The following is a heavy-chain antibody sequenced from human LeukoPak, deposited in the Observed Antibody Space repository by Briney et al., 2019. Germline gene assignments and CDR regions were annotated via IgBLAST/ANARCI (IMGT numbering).Heavy chain of an antibody. V-gene: IGHV3-21*01. Sequence: GGFLRLSCAASGFTFSSYSMNWVRQAPGKGLEWVSSISSSSSYMYYADSVKGRFTISRDNAKNSLYLQMNSLRAEDTAVYYCARDQLKTGSYFDYWGQGTLVTVSS. CDR3: ARDQLKTGSYFDY. J-gene: IGHJ4*02. CDR1: GFTFSSYS. CDR2: ISSSSSYM. D-gene: IGHD3-10*01.